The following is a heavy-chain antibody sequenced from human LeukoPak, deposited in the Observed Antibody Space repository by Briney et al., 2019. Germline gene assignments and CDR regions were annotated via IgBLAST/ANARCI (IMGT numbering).Heavy chain of an antibody. J-gene: IGHJ4*02. Sequence: SGPTLVNPTQTLTLTCTFSGFSLSTSGVGVGWIRQPPGKALEWLALIYCDDDKRYSPSLKSRLTITKDTSKNQVVLTMTNMDPVDTATYYCAHRRKLNCSSTSCYVFYWGQGTLVTVSS. CDR1: GFSLSTSGVG. CDR3: AHRRKLNCSSTSCYVFY. D-gene: IGHD2-2*01. V-gene: IGHV2-5*02. CDR2: IYCDDDK.